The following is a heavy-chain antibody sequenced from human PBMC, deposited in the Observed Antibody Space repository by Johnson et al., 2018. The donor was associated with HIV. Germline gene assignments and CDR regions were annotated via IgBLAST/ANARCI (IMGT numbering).Heavy chain of an antibody. CDR2: IRFDGRNK. CDR3: AKTRSPSRAFDI. V-gene: IGHV3-30*02. J-gene: IGHJ3*02. D-gene: IGHD1-26*01. CDR1: GFTFSSYG. Sequence: VQLVESGGGVVQPGGSLRLSCAASGFTFSSYGMHWVRQAPGKGLEWVAFIRFDGRNKYFADSVKGRFTISRDNSKNTLFLQINSLRTEDTAVYYCAKTRSPSRAFDIWGQGTMVTVSS.